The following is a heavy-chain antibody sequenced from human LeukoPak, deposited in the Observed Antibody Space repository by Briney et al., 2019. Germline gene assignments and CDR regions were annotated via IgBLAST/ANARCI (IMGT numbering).Heavy chain of an antibody. CDR1: GFTFSNSL. CDR3: VRDRDGYDY. Sequence: PGGSLRLSCAASGFTFSNSLMHWVRQVPGKGLVWVARIDTDGSTTHYADSVKGRFTISRDNAKNTLYLQMNSLRAEDTAVYYCVRDRDGYDYWGQGTLVTVSS. J-gene: IGHJ4*02. D-gene: IGHD5-24*01. V-gene: IGHV3-74*01. CDR2: IDTDGSTT.